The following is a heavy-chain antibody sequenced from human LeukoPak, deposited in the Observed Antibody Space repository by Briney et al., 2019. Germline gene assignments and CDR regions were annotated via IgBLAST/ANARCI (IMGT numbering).Heavy chain of an antibody. CDR3: ARVPGSIDY. Sequence: ASVKVSCKASGYTFTTYDINWVRQATGQGLEWMALMNPNSGYTGYAQKFQGRVTITRDTSISTAYMELSSLRSEDTAVYYCARVPGSIDYWGQGPLVTVSS. J-gene: IGHJ4*02. CDR1: GYTFTTYD. D-gene: IGHD1-26*01. CDR2: MNPNSGYT. V-gene: IGHV1-8*03.